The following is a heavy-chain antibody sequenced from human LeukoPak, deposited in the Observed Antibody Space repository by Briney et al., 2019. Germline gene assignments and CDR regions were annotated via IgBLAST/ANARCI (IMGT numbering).Heavy chain of an antibody. CDR1: GFIFSDSW. CDR2: IKQDGSEQ. V-gene: IGHV3-7*01. CDR3: ARDDRIYYGSGSWGYYFDY. D-gene: IGHD3-10*01. Sequence: GGSLRLSCAASGFIFSDSWMTWVRQAPGKGLEWVANIKQDGSEQHYVDSVKGRFSISRDNAKNSLYLQMNSLRAEDTAVYYCARDDRIYYGSGSWGYYFDYWGQGILVTVSS. J-gene: IGHJ4*02.